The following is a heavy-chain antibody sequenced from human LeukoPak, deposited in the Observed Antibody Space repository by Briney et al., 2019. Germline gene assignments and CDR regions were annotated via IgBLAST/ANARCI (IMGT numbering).Heavy chain of an antibody. D-gene: IGHD3-22*01. CDR2: IIPIFGTA. CDR3: ARVPYYDSSGYPYYFDY. J-gene: IGHJ4*02. V-gene: IGHV1-69*13. CDR1: GGTFSSYA. Sequence: ASVKVSCKASGGTFSSYAISWVRQAPGQGLEWMGGIIPIFGTANYAQKFQGRVTITADESTSTAYMELSSLRSEDTAVYYCARVPYYDSSGYPYYFDYWGQGILVTVSS.